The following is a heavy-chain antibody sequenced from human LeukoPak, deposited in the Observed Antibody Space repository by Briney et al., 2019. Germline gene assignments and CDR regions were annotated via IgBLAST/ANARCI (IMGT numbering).Heavy chain of an antibody. CDR1: GGSFSGYY. V-gene: IGHV4-34*01. Sequence: PSETLSLTCAVYGGSFSGYYWSWIRQPPGKGLGWIGEINNSGSTNYNPSLKSRVAISVDTSKNQFSLKLSSVTAADTAVYYCAKLSGGSPTYKGRRNYFDYWGQGALVTVSS. CDR3: AKLSGGSPTYKGRRNYFDY. J-gene: IGHJ4*02. D-gene: IGHD2-15*01. CDR2: INNSGST.